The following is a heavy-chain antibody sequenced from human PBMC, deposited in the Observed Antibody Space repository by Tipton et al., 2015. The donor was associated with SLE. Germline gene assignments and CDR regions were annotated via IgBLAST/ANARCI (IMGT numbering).Heavy chain of an antibody. Sequence: SLRLSCAASGFTFSSYAMHWVRQAPGKGLEWVAVISYDGSNKYYADSVKGRFTISRDNAKNSLYLQMNSLRAEDTAVYYCAEGQQSGFHYWGQGTPVTVSS. CDR1: GFTFSSYA. CDR3: AEGQQSGFHY. D-gene: IGHD6-13*01. CDR2: ISYDGSNK. V-gene: IGHV3-30-3*01. J-gene: IGHJ4*02.